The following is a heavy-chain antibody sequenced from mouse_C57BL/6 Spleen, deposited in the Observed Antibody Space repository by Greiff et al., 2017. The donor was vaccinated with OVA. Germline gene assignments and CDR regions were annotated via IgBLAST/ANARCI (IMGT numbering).Heavy chain of an antibody. D-gene: IGHD2-4*01. CDR2: IYPRSGNT. CDR1: GYTFTSYG. J-gene: IGHJ3*01. V-gene: IGHV1-81*01. CDR3: AIGIYYEYDATAAGFAY. Sequence: VQLQQSGAELARPGASVKLSCKASGYTFTSYGISWVKQRTGQGLEWIREIYPRSGNTYYNEKFKGKATLTADKSSSTAYMELRSLTSEDSAVYFCAIGIYYEYDATAAGFAYWGQGTLVTVSA.